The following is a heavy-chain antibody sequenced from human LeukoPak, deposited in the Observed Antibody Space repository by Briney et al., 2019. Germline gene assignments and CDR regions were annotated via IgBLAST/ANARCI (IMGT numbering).Heavy chain of an antibody. J-gene: IGHJ4*02. D-gene: IGHD6-13*01. CDR3: AIYASSWQYFDY. CDR1: AGSISSYY. Sequence: PSETLSLTCTVSAGSISSYYWSWIRQPPGKGLEWIGHIYYSGSTNYNPSLKSRVTISVDTSKNQFSLKLSSVTAADTAVYYCAIYASSWQYFDYWGQGTLVTVSS. V-gene: IGHV4-59*01. CDR2: IYYSGST.